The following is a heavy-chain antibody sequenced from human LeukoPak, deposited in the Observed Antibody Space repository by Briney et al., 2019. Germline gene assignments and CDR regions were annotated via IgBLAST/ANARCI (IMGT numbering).Heavy chain of an antibody. D-gene: IGHD6-19*01. CDR2: ISYDGSNK. CDR1: GFTFSSYA. V-gene: IGHV3-30*14. J-gene: IGHJ4*02. Sequence: GRSLRPSCAASGFTFSSYAMHWVRQAPGKGLEWVAVISYDGSNKYYADSVKGRFTISRDNSKNMIYLEMNSLRAEDTAVYYCAKERNLEIAVAGTIFDCWGQGTLVTVSS. CDR3: AKERNLEIAVAGTIFDC.